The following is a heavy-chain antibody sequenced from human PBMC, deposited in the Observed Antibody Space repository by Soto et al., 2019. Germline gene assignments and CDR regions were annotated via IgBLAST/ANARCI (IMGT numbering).Heavy chain of an antibody. CDR3: ASRVDSDTGGYYSYYFDY. D-gene: IGHD3-22*01. J-gene: IGHJ4*02. CDR1: GGPISSGGHY. CDR2: IYYSGDT. Sequence: PSETLSLTCTVSGGPISSGGHYWSWIRQHPGKGLEWIGYIYYSGDTYYNPSLKSRVTISLDTSKNQFSLNLNSVTAADTAVYYCASRVDSDTGGYYSYYFDYWGQGTLVTVSS. V-gene: IGHV4-31*03.